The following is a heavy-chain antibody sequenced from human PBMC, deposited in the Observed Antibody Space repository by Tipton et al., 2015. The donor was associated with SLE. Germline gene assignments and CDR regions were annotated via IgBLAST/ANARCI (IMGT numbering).Heavy chain of an antibody. CDR2: IYYSGST. CDR3: ARGRRHFSRLLQLNWFDA. V-gene: IGHV4-59*11. J-gene: IGHJ5*02. CDR1: GGSISSHY. Sequence: TLSLTCTVAGGSISSHYWSWIRQPPGKGLEWIGYIYYSGSTNYNPSLKSRVTISIDTSKNQFSLRLSSVTASDTAVFYCARGRRHFSRLLQLNWFDAWGQGTLVTASS.